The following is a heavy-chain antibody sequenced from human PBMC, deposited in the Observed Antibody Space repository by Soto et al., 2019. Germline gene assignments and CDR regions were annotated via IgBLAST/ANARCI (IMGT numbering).Heavy chain of an antibody. CDR2: IYYSGIT. D-gene: IGHD4-4*01. V-gene: IGHV4-61*01. CDR1: GGSASSGNYY. CDR3: ARDDYRGGGPYYYYGMDV. Sequence: SETLSLTCTVSGGSASSGNYYWIWIRQPPGKVLEWIGYIYYSGITNYNPSLKSRVTISVDTSKNQFSLKLSSVTAADTAVYYCARDDYRGGGPYYYYGMDVWGQGTTVTVS. J-gene: IGHJ6*02.